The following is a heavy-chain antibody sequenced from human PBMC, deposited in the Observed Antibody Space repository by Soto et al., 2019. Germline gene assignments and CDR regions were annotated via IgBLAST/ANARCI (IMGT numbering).Heavy chain of an antibody. CDR3: ARDVGSIAARGGWFDP. D-gene: IGHD6-6*01. CDR2: IYYSGST. J-gene: IGHJ5*02. Sequence: PSETLSLTCTVSGGSISSGGYYWSWIRQHPGKGLEWIGYIYYSGSTYYNPSLKSRVTISVDTSKNQFSLKLSSVTAADTAVYYCARDVGSIAARGGWFDPWGQGTLVTVSS. CDR1: GGSISSGGYY. V-gene: IGHV4-31*03.